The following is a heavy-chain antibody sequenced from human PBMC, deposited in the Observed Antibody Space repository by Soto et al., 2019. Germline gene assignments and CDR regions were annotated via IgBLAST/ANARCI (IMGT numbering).Heavy chain of an antibody. CDR1: GFTVSTNY. D-gene: IGHD1-1*01. V-gene: IGHV3-66*01. CDR3: ARDQWQLYRLRGSDI. J-gene: IGHJ3*02. CDR2: IYSGGNT. Sequence: EVQLVESGGGLVQPGGSLRLSCVASGFTVSTNYMNWVRQAPGKGLEWVSVIYSGGNTYYADSVKGRFTISRDNSKNTLYLQMDSLRVEDTAVYYCARDQWQLYRLRGSDIWGQGTMVTVSS.